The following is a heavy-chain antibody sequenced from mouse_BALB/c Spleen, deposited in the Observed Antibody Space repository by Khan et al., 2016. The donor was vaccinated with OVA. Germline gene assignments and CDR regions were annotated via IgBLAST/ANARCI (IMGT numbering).Heavy chain of an antibody. CDR1: GYTFTTAG. J-gene: IGHJ4*01. Sequence: QIQLVQSGPELKKPGETVRISCKASGYTFTTAGMQWVQKMPGKGLKWIGWINTHSGVPKYAEDFKGRFAFSLETSASPVYLPLTNLKTEDTATYFWAKGGAAFYRNDGGAMDYWGQGTSVTVSS. D-gene: IGHD2-14*01. CDR3: AKGGAAFYRNDGGAMDY. V-gene: IGHV9-4*02. CDR2: INTHSGVP.